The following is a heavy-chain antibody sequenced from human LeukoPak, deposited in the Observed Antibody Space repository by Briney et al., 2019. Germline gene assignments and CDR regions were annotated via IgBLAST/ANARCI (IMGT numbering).Heavy chain of an antibody. CDR1: GFSFSGHW. D-gene: IGHD6-6*01. CDR3: ARGPNSNWSGLNF. Sequence: GGSLRLSCTASGFSFSGHWMHWARQLPGKGLVWVSRISPTGSTTSYADSVKGRFTVSRDNAKNTLYLQVNNLRAEDTAVYYRARGPNSNWSGLNFWGQGTLLTVSS. CDR2: ISPTGSTT. J-gene: IGHJ4*02. V-gene: IGHV3-74*01.